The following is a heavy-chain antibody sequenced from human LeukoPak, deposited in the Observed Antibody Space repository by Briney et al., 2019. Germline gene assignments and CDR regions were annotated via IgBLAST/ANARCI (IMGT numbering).Heavy chain of an antibody. Sequence: GGSLRLSCPASGFTFISYAMSWVRQAPGKGLEWVSTISGNGGDTFYADSVKGRFTISRDNSQNTLFLQMTSLRAEDTAVYYCAKAQGYYDFWGQGTLVIVSS. CDR3: AKAQGYYDF. V-gene: IGHV3-23*01. CDR1: GFTFISYA. CDR2: ISGNGGDT. J-gene: IGHJ4*02. D-gene: IGHD2-15*01.